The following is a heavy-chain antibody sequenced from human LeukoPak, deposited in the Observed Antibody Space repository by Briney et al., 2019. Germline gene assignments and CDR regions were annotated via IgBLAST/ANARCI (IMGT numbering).Heavy chain of an antibody. J-gene: IGHJ6*03. CDR3: ARDGRGWFGEFQYYYYYMDV. Sequence: GVPLRLSCAASGFTFSSYSMNWVRQAPGKGLEWVSSISYSSSYIYYADPVKGRFTISRDNAKNLLYLQMNSLRAEDTAVYYCARDGRGWFGEFQYYYYYMDVWGKGTTVTVSS. CDR1: GFTFSSYS. V-gene: IGHV3-21*01. D-gene: IGHD3-10*01. CDR2: ISYSSSYI.